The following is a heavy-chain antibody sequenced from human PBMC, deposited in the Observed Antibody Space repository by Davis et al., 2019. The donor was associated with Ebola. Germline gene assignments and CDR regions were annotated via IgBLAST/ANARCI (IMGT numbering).Heavy chain of an antibody. J-gene: IGHJ6*02. CDR3: ARDRGNWNYYYYGMDV. D-gene: IGHD1-20*01. CDR2: SSTSHL. V-gene: IGHV3-21*01. Sequence: SSTSHLYYADSVKGRFTISRDNAKNSLYLQMNSLRAEDTAVYYCARDRGNWNYYYYGMDVWGQGTTVTVSS.